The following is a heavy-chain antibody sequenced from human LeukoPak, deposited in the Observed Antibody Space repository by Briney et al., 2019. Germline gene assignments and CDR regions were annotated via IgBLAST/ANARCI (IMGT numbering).Heavy chain of an antibody. Sequence: PSETLSLTCAVSGGSISSGGYSWSWIRQPPGKGLEWIGYIYHSGSTYYNPSLKSRVTISVDRSKNQFSLKLSSVTAADTAVYYCARDKSYSSSWWNWFDPWGQGTLVTVSS. CDR3: ARDKSYSSSWWNWFDP. CDR1: GGSISSGGYS. V-gene: IGHV4-30-2*01. CDR2: IYHSGST. D-gene: IGHD6-13*01. J-gene: IGHJ5*02.